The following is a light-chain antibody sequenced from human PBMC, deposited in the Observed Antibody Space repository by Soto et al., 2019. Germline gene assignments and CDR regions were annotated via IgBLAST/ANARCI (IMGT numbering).Light chain of an antibody. V-gene: IGLV2-14*01. J-gene: IGLJ1*01. CDR2: EVS. Sequence: SALTQPASVSGSPGQSITISCTGTSSDVGGYKYVSWYQQHPGKAPKLVISEVSNRPSGISNRFSGSKSGNTASLTISGLQAEDEADYYCSSYTTIFTYVFGTGTKVTVL. CDR1: SSDVGGYKY. CDR3: SSYTTIFTYV.